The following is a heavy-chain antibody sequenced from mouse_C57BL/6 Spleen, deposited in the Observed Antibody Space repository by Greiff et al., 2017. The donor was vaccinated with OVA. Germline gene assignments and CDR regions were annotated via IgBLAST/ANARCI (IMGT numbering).Heavy chain of an antibody. Sequence: QQSCKASGYTFTSYWMHWVKQRPGQGLEWIGEIDPSDSYTNYNQKFKGKSTLTVDKSSSTAYMQLSSLTSEDSAVYYCARHYYGSSHYFDYWGQGTTLTVSS. J-gene: IGHJ2*01. CDR2: IDPSDSYT. CDR3: ARHYYGSSHYFDY. D-gene: IGHD1-1*01. V-gene: IGHV1-69*01. CDR1: GYTFTSYW.